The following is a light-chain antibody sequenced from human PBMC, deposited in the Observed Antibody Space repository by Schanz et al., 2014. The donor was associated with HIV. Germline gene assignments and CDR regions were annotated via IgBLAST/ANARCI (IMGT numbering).Light chain of an antibody. Sequence: DIQLTQSPSFLSASVGDRVTITCRASQSISNWLAWYQQKPGKAPKLLIYKASSLQSGVPSRFSGSGSRTEFTRTISSLQPEDFATYYCQQYDTYPYTFGQGTTLDLK. CDR1: QSISNW. CDR3: QQYDTYPYT. J-gene: IGKJ2*01. V-gene: IGKV1-5*03. CDR2: KAS.